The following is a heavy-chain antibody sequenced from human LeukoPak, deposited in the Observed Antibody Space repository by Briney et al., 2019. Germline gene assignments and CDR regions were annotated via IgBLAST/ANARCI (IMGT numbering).Heavy chain of an antibody. D-gene: IGHD3-10*01. J-gene: IGHJ5*02. CDR3: ARDTMVRGIMPIFDP. Sequence: GSLRLSCAASGFSFSSFSMNWVRQAPGKGLEWVSYISGGSSFTYYVDSVKGRFTISRDNAKKSLYLQMNSLRAEDTAVYYCARDTMVRGIMPIFDPWGQGTLVTVSS. CDR2: ISGGSSFT. CDR1: GFSFSSFS. V-gene: IGHV3-21*01.